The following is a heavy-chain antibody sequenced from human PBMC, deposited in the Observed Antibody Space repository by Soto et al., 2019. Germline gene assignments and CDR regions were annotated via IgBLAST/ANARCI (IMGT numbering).Heavy chain of an antibody. Sequence: QVQLVQSGAEVKKPGATVKLSCKASGYTFTSSHMHWVRQVPGQGLEWMRVIDCRGGTTSYTQKSQGRVTMITDASTSTVYMYLDSLRSEDTAVYYCTRDGDGDGWEVVLDYWGKGTLVNVSS. CDR2: IDCRGGTT. CDR3: TRDGDGDGWEVVLDY. CDR1: GYTFTSSH. J-gene: IGHJ4*02. V-gene: IGHV1-46*03. D-gene: IGHD2-21*01.